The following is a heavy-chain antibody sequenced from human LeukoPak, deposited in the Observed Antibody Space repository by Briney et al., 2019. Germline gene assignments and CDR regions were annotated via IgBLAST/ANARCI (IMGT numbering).Heavy chain of an antibody. CDR3: ARGPRFLEWLSNFDY. J-gene: IGHJ4*02. Sequence: GGSLRLSCAASGFTFSSYWMSWVRQAPGKGLEWVANIEQDGSEKYYVDSVKGRFTISRDNAKNSLYLQMNSLRAEDTAVHYCARGPRFLEWLSNFDYWGQGTLVTVSS. D-gene: IGHD3-3*01. CDR2: IEQDGSEK. CDR1: GFTFSSYW. V-gene: IGHV3-7*01.